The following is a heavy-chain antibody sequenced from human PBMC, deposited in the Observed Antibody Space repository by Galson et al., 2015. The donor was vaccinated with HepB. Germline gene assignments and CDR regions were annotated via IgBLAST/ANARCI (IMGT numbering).Heavy chain of an antibody. CDR1: GFTFSSYG. J-gene: IGHJ4*02. CDR2: ISYDGSNK. V-gene: IGHV3-30*18. CDR3: AKDFTPLQEMATKPTPGFFDY. D-gene: IGHD5-24*01. Sequence: SLRLSCAASGFTFSSYGMHWVRQAPGKGLEWVAVISYDGSNKYYADSVKGRFTISRDNSKNTLYLQMNSLRAEDTAVYYCAKDFTPLQEMATKPTPGFFDYWGQGTLVTVSS.